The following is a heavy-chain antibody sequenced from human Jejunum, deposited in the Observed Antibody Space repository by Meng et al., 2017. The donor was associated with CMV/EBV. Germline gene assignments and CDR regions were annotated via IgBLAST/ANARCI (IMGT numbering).Heavy chain of an antibody. Sequence: SDYPLPIYKIHWVRPAPGQGPEWMGIITPSGGTTSYAQEFQGRVTMTRDTSTSTVYMGLSSLRSEDTAVYYCARDSGGGVNWFDPWGQGTLVTVSS. CDR2: ITPSGGTT. J-gene: IGHJ5*02. CDR3: ARDSGGGVNWFDP. D-gene: IGHD3-16*01. V-gene: IGHV1-46*01. CDR1: DYPLPIYK.